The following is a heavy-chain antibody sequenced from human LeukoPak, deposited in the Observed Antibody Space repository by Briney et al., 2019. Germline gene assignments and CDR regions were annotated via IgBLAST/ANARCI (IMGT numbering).Heavy chain of an antibody. CDR1: GYTFTNYG. J-gene: IGHJ4*02. CDR2: VSAYNDKT. Sequence: ASVKVSCKASGYTFTNYGFSWVRQAPGQGLEWMGWVSAYNDKTNYAEKFQGRLTLTTDTSTSTAYLDLRSLRSDDTAVYYCARVGYYDSSGYYTADWWGQGTLVTVSS. D-gene: IGHD3-22*01. CDR3: ARVGYYDSSGYYTADW. V-gene: IGHV1-18*01.